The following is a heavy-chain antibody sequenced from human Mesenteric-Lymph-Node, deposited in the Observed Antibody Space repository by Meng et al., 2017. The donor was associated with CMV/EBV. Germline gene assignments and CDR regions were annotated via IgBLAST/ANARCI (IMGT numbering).Heavy chain of an antibody. CDR3: ARRGGGQWLVLGNWFDP. CDR2: MHYSGTS. CDR1: GGSISSGAYY. V-gene: IGHV4-31*03. J-gene: IGHJ5*02. D-gene: IGHD6-19*01. Sequence: LRLSCSVSGGSISSGAYYWYWIRQHPGKGLEWIGCMHYSGTSHYNPSLKSRVTISVDTSKNQFSLKLSSVTAADTAVYYCARRGGGQWLVLGNWFDPWGQGTLVTVSS.